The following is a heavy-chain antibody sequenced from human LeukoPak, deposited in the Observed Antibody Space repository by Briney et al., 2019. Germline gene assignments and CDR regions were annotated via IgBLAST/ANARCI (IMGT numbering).Heavy chain of an antibody. Sequence: GGSLRLSCAASGFTFSNAWMSWVRQAPGKGLEWVGRIKSKTDGGTTDYAAPVKGRFTISRDDSKNTLYLQMNSLKTEDTAVYYCTTVFGSYGSLVDYRGQGTLVTVSS. J-gene: IGHJ4*02. CDR1: GFTFSNAW. D-gene: IGHD5-18*01. CDR2: IKSKTDGGTT. CDR3: TTVFGSYGSLVDY. V-gene: IGHV3-15*01.